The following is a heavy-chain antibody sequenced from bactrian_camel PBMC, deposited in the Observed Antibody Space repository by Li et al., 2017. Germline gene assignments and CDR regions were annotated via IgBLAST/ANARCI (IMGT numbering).Heavy chain of an antibody. CDR2: AYSDNSGT. CDR3: ARGVYYRNAGHFGV. Sequence: HVQLVESGGGLVQPGGSLTLSCAASGFTYGTYHMSWVRQALGKGPEWVSTAYSDNSGTYYAASVKGRFTISRDNAKNTVYLQLNSLKTEDMARYYCARGVYYRNAGHFGVWGQGTQVTVS. J-gene: IGHJ6*01. D-gene: IGHD2*01. V-gene: IGHV3-2*01. CDR1: GFTYGTYH.